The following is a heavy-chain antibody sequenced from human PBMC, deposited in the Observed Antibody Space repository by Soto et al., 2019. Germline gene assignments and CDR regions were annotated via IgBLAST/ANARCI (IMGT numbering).Heavy chain of an antibody. D-gene: IGHD3-22*01. CDR3: ARDSYYYDSSVYYY. CDR2: ISYDGSNK. Sequence: GGSLRLSCAASGFTFSSYAMHWVRQAPGKGLEWVAVISYDGSNKYYADSVKGRFTISRDNSKNTLYLQMNSLRAEDTAVYYCARDSYYYDSSVYYYWGQGTLVTVSS. CDR1: GFTFSSYA. J-gene: IGHJ4*02. V-gene: IGHV3-30-3*01.